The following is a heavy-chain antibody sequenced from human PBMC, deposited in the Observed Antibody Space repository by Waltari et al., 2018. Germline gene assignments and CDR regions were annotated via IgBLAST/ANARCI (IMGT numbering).Heavy chain of an antibody. CDR2: IYYSGST. J-gene: IGHJ3*02. V-gene: IGHV4-59*01. CDR3: ARARRPEIATVPAFDI. CDR1: GGSISSYY. D-gene: IGHD2-21*01. Sequence: QVQLQESGPGLVKPSETLSLTCTVSGGSISSYYWSWIRQPPGKGLEWIGYIYYSGSTNSNPSPKSQVARSVDTSKDQLSLKLSSVTAADTAVYYCARARRPEIATVPAFDIWVQGTMVTVSS.